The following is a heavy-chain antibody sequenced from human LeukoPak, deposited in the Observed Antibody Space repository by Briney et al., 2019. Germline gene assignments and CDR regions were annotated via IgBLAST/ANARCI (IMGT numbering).Heavy chain of an antibody. D-gene: IGHD2-2*01. J-gene: IGHJ3*02. V-gene: IGHV3-20*04. Sequence: PGGSLRLSCAASGFTFDDYGTSWVRQAPGKGLEWVSGINWNGGSTGYADSVKGRFTISRDNAKNSLYLQMNSLRAEDTALYYCAREDCSSTSCSDAFDIWGQGTMVTVSS. CDR2: INWNGGST. CDR1: GFTFDDYG. CDR3: AREDCSSTSCSDAFDI.